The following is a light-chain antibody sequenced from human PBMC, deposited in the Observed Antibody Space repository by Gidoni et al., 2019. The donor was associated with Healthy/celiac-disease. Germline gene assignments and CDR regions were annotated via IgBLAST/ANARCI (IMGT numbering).Light chain of an antibody. CDR1: LSVSSN. V-gene: IGKV3-15*01. J-gene: IGKJ1*01. Sequence: EIVMSQSPSTLSVAPGERATLSCRASLSVSSNLAWYQQRPGQTPSLLIYGASTRATGIPARFSGSGSGTEFTLTISSLQSEGFAVYYCQQYNNWPWTFGQGTKVEIK. CDR3: QQYNNWPWT. CDR2: GAS.